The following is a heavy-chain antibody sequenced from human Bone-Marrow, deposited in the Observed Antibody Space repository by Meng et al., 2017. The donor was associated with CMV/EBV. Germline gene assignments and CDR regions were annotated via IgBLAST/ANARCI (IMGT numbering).Heavy chain of an antibody. CDR2: ITWNGDST. J-gene: IGHJ4*02. CDR3: VRWHSGLDY. D-gene: IGHD1-26*01. V-gene: IGHV3-20*04. CDR1: GFTFDDYG. Sequence: GGSLRLSCAASGFTFDDYGMNWVRQVPGKGLEWVSGITWNGDSTYYADSVKGRFTISRDSSQNTVYLQMDSLRAEDTAVYYCVRWHSGLDYWGQGTLVTVSS.